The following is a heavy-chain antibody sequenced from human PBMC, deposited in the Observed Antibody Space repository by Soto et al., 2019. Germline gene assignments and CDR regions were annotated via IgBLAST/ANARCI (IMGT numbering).Heavy chain of an antibody. Sequence: SETPSLTWCFSCRSISRCYYYWIWIRQPHGNGXERLGNLYYSGNSYHNPAIKSRLIISIDTSNNQFSLKVGSVNAADTAVYYCARSSRYGMDVWGQGATVTVSS. CDR3: ARSSRYGMDV. V-gene: IGHV4-30-4*01. J-gene: IGHJ6*02. CDR1: CRSISRCYYY. CDR2: LYYSGNS.